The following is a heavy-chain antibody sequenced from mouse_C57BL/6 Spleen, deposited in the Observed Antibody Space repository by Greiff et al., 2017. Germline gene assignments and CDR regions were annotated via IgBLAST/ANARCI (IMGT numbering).Heavy chain of an antibody. J-gene: IGHJ4*01. D-gene: IGHD2-2*01. CDR3: ARTVTPYAMDY. V-gene: IGHV2-2*01. CDR1: GFSLTSYG. Sequence: QVQLQQSGPGLVQPSQSLSITCTVSGFSLTSYGVHWVRQSPGKGLEWLGVIWSGGSTDYNAAFISRLSISKDNSKSQVFFKMNSLQADDTAIYYCARTVTPYAMDYWGQGTSVTVSS. CDR2: IWSGGST.